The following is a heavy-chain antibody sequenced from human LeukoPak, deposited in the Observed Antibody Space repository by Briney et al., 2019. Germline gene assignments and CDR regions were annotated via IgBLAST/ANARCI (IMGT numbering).Heavy chain of an antibody. CDR3: AKDGYDAFDI. CDR1: GFTFSSYG. V-gene: IGHV3-30*18. Sequence: GRSLRLSCAASGFTFSSYGMRWARQAPGKGLEWVAVISYDGSNKYYADSVKGRFTISRDNSKNTLYLQMNSLRAEDTAVYYCAKDGYDAFDIWGQGTMVTVSS. J-gene: IGHJ3*02. CDR2: ISYDGSNK. D-gene: IGHD6-13*01.